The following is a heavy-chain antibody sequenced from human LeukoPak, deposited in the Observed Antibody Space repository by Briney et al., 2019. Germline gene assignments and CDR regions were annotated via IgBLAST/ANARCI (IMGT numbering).Heavy chain of an antibody. J-gene: IGHJ4*02. CDR3: ARHPYSGSYHFDY. CDR1: GYIFTGYD. CDR2: INPNSGGT. V-gene: IGHV1-2*02. D-gene: IGHD1-26*01. Sequence: GASVKVSCKASGYIFTGYDMHWVRQDPGQGLEWMGWINPNSGGTNSAQKFQGRVTMTRDTSISTAYMELSRLTSDDTAVYYCARHPYSGSYHFDYWGQGTLVTVSS.